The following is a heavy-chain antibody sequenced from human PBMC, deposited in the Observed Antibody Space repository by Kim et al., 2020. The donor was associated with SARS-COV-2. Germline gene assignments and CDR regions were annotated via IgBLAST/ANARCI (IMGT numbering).Heavy chain of an antibody. J-gene: IGHJ5*02. CDR3: AKDPRRQLVGENWFDP. CDR1: GFTFSSYA. Sequence: GGSLRLSCAGSGFTFSSYAMSWVRQAPGKGLEWVSIISGSGASTFYADSVKGRFTISRDNSQNTLFLQMSSLRAEDTAVYYCAKDPRRQLVGENWFDPWG. CDR2: ISGSGAST. D-gene: IGHD6-13*01. V-gene: IGHV3-23*01.